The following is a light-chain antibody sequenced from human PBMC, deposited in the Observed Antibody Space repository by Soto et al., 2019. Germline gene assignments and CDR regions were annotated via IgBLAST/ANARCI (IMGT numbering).Light chain of an antibody. CDR2: GAS. CDR1: QSISSH. V-gene: IGKV1-39*01. Sequence: DIQMTQSPSSLSASVGDRVTIPCRASQSISSHLNWYQQKPGKAPKLLIYGASRLQSGVPSRFSGSGSGTDFTLTISSLQPEDFVTYYCQQSYSTLWTFGQGTKVEIK. CDR3: QQSYSTLWT. J-gene: IGKJ1*01.